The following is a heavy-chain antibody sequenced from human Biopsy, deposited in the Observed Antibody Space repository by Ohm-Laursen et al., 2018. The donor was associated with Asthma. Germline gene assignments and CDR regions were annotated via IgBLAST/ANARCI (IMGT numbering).Heavy chain of an antibody. D-gene: IGHD4-17*01. J-gene: IGHJ4*02. CDR3: ASDFPKDYVRYNFQF. CDR1: GYSLTDLS. CDR2: HDHEEGGT. V-gene: IGHV1-24*01. Sequence: GPSVTASRKISGYSLTDLSMHWVRQAPGQGLGWMGGHDHEEGGTVNARRFQGRVTMTEDTSTDTAYMELSSLSSDDTAVYYCASDFPKDYVRYNFQFWGQGTLVTVSS.